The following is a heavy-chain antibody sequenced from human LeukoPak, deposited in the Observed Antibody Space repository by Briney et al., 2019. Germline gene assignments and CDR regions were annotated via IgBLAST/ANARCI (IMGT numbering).Heavy chain of an antibody. D-gene: IGHD7-27*01. Sequence: SVKVSCKVSGGTFSSYAISWVRQAPGQGLEWMGGIIPIFGTANYAQKFQGRVTITADESTSTAYMELSSLRSEDTAVYYCARGGPGDHDAFDIWGQGTMVTVSS. V-gene: IGHV1-69*13. CDR3: ARGGPGDHDAFDI. CDR2: IIPIFGTA. J-gene: IGHJ3*02. CDR1: GGTFSSYA.